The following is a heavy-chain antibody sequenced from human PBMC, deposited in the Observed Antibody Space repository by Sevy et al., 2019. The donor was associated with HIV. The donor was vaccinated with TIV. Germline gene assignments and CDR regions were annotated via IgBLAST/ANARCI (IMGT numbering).Heavy chain of an antibody. CDR3: ARYSSSSSYYYYYMDV. J-gene: IGHJ6*03. D-gene: IGHD6-6*01. CDR2: IIPIFGTA. Sequence: ASVKVSCKASGGTFSSYAISWVRQAPGQGLEWMGGIIPIFGTANYAQKFQGRVTITADESTSTAYMELSSLRSDDTAVYYCARYSSSSSYYYYYMDVWGKGTTVTVSS. V-gene: IGHV1-69*13. CDR1: GGTFSSYA.